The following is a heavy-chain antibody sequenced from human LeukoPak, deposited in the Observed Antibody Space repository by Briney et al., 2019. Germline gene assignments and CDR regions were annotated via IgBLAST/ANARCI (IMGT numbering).Heavy chain of an antibody. Sequence: GRSLKLSCAASGFTFDDYAMHWVRQAPGKGLEWVSGISWNSGSIGYADSVKGRFTISRDNAKNSLYLQMNSLRAEDMALYYCAKVAAAGTGQSYYYGMDVWGQGTTVTVSS. CDR1: GFTFDDYA. D-gene: IGHD6-13*01. J-gene: IGHJ6*02. V-gene: IGHV3-9*03. CDR3: AKVAAAGTGQSYYYGMDV. CDR2: ISWNSGSI.